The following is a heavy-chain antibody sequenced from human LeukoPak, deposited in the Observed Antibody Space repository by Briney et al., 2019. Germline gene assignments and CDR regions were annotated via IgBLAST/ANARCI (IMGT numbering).Heavy chain of an antibody. CDR1: GYTFTKYW. J-gene: IGHJ4*02. V-gene: IGHV1-46*01. D-gene: IGHD1-26*01. Sequence: GASVKVSCKASGYTFTKYWMHWVRQAPGQGLECMGVINPSGGNTHYAQTFQGRVTMTRDTSARTVYMELSSLRPEDTAFYYCARDIVGAATETFDYWGQGTLVTVSS. CDR2: INPSGGNT. CDR3: ARDIVGAATETFDY.